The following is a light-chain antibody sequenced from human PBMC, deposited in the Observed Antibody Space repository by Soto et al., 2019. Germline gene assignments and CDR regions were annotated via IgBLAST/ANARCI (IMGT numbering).Light chain of an antibody. CDR2: DTS. CDR3: QQRVDWPLT. V-gene: IGKV3D-20*02. CDR1: QSITTGQ. Sequence: ENVLTQSPGTLALSPGERASLSCRASQSITTGQVAWYQQRPGQAPRLVIYDTSRRATGTPDRFSGSGSGTDFTLTISRVEPEDFATYYCQQRVDWPLTFGGGTRVQI. J-gene: IGKJ4*01.